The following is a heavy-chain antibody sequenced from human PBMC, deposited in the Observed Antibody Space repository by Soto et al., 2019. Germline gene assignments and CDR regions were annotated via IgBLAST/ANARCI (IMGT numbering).Heavy chain of an antibody. Sequence: QVQLQESGPGLVKPSETLSLTCTVSGDSISSYYWTWIRQPPGKGLEWIGYIHSSGSTNYNPSFTSRVTRSVDTSKNHFSLRLSSLTAADTAVYYCARFGRGDSYYGMDVWGQGTTVIVSS. J-gene: IGHJ6*02. D-gene: IGHD2-21*02. CDR1: GDSISSYY. V-gene: IGHV4-4*09. CDR3: ARFGRGDSYYGMDV. CDR2: IHSSGST.